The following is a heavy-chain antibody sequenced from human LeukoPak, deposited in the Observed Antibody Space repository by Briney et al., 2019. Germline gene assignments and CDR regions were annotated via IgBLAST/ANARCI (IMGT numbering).Heavy chain of an antibody. Sequence: GGSLRLSCAASGFTFSSYGMTWVRQAPGKGLEWVSSISASGGSTYYADSVKGRFSISRDNAKNSLYLQMNSLRAEDTAVYYCARDAHYDFWSGYYSTWPLGYWGQGTLVTVSS. V-gene: IGHV3-21*01. CDR3: ARDAHYDFWSGYYSTWPLGY. J-gene: IGHJ4*02. D-gene: IGHD3-3*01. CDR1: GFTFSSYG. CDR2: ISASGGST.